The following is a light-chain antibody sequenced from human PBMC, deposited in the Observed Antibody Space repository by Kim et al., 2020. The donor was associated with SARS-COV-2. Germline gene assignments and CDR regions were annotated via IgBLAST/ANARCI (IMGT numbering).Light chain of an antibody. CDR3: QQYYTSPWT. CDR1: QSILYFNNNKNY. V-gene: IGKV4-1*01. CDR2: WAS. Sequence: DIVMTQSPYSLAVSLGERATINCKSSQSILYFNNNKNYLAWYQQKPGQPPKLLISWASTRESGVPDRFSGSGSGTGFTLTISSLQAEDVAVYSCQQYYTSPWTFGQGTKVDIK. J-gene: IGKJ1*01.